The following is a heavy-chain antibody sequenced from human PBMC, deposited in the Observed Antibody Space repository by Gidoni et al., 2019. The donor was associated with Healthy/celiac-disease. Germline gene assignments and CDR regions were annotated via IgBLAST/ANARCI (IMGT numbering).Heavy chain of an antibody. CDR2: ISYDGSNK. V-gene: IGHV3-30-3*01. Sequence: QVQLVESGGGVVQPGRSLRLSCAASGFTFSSYAMHWVRQAPGKGLEWVAVISYDGSNKYYADSVKGRFTISRDNSKNTLYLQMNSLRAEDTAVYYCARGMVGASGTYFDYWGQGTLVTVSS. CDR1: GFTFSSYA. D-gene: IGHD1-26*01. CDR3: ARGMVGASGTYFDY. J-gene: IGHJ4*02.